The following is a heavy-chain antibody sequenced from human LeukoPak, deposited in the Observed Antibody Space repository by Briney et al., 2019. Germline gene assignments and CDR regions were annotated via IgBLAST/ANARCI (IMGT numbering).Heavy chain of an antibody. J-gene: IGHJ5*02. CDR2: IHSGGST. D-gene: IGHD1-26*01. CDR1: GVTVSGNY. CDR3: ARAVGEDRPFDP. Sequence: GGSLRLSCVASGVTVSGNYMSWVRQAPGTGLEWVSVIHSGGSTYYTPSVKGRFTISRDNSKNTIYIQMNSLRPEDTAVYYCARAVGEDRPFDPWGQGTLVTVSS. V-gene: IGHV3-66*01.